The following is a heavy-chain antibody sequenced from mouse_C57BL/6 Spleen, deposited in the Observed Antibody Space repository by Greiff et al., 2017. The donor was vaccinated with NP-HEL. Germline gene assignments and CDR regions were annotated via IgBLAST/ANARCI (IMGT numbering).Heavy chain of an antibody. D-gene: IGHD1-1*01. J-gene: IGHJ2*01. CDR1: GYAFSSSW. CDR3: ARSTTVVAPYFDY. V-gene: IGHV1-82*01. Sequence: VKLMESGPELVKPGASVKISCKASGYAFSSSWMNWVKQRPGKGLEWIGRIYPGDGDTNYNGKFKGKATLTADKSSSTAYMQLSSLTSEDSAVYFCARSTTVVAPYFDYWGQGTTLTVSS. CDR2: IYPGDGDT.